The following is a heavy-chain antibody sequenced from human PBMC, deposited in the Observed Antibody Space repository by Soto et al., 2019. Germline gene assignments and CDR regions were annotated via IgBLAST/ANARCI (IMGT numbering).Heavy chain of an antibody. J-gene: IGHJ6*03. D-gene: IGHD4-17*01. CDR1: GFTFSSYA. Sequence: GGSLRLSCAASGFTFSSYAMSWVRQAPGKGLEWVSAISGSGGSTYYADSVKGRFTISRDNSKNTLYLQMNSLRAEDTAVYYCAKDQDYGVYYYYYMDVWGKGTTVTVSS. V-gene: IGHV3-23*01. CDR3: AKDQDYGVYYYYYMDV. CDR2: ISGSGGST.